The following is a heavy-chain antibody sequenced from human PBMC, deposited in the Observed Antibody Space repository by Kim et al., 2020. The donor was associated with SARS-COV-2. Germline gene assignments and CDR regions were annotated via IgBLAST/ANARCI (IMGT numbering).Heavy chain of an antibody. CDR3: AKVRARLLGYYYYGMDV. CDR2: ISGSGGST. V-gene: IGHV3-23*01. Sequence: GGSLRLSCAASGFTFSSYAMSWVRQAPGKGMEWVSAISGSGGSTYYADSVKGRLTISRDNSKNTLYLQMNSLRAEDTAVYYCAKVRARLLGYYYYGMDVWVQGTTVTVSS. D-gene: IGHD2-8*02. J-gene: IGHJ6*02. CDR1: GFTFSSYA.